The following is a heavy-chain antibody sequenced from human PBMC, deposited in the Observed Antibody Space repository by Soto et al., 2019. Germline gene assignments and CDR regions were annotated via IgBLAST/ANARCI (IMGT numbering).Heavy chain of an antibody. J-gene: IGHJ4*02. V-gene: IGHV1-69*10. D-gene: IGHD3-22*01. CDR3: ARVFYYDSSGPFDY. CDR1: GGSFNFYS. Sequence: SGKVSCKACGGSFNFYSISWLRQGPGQGLEWMGGIIPIFGIANYAQKFQGRVTITMDTSASTAYMELSSLRSEDTAVYYCARVFYYDSSGPFDYWGQGTLVTVSS. CDR2: IIPIFGIA.